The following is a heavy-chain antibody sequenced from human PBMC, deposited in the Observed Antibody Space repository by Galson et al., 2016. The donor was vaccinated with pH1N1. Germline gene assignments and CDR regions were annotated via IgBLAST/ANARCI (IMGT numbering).Heavy chain of an antibody. CDR3: ARGRLYGGGAFDI. J-gene: IGHJ3*02. V-gene: IGHV4-61*02. CDR2: IYTSGSA. Sequence: LSLTCTVSGVSVSSGGYFWTWIRQPAGKGLEWIGRIYTSGSADYNFSLKSRAIISLDTSKNQFSLKVNSVTAADTAIYHCARGRLYGGGAFDIWGQGTMVTVSS. D-gene: IGHD4-23*01. CDR1: GVSVSSGGYF.